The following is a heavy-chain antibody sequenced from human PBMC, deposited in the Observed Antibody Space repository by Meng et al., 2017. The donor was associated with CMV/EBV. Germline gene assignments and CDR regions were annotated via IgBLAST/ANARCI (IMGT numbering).Heavy chain of an antibody. V-gene: IGHV5-51*01. J-gene: IGHJ6*02. CDR1: GYSFTSYW. CDR2: IYPGDSDT. Sequence: GGSLRLSCKGSGYSFTSYWIGWVRQMPGKGLEWMGIIYPGDSDTRYSPSFQGQVTISADKSISTAYLQWSSLKASDTAMYYFARPIAAAGNDYYGMDVWGQGTTVTVSS. D-gene: IGHD6-13*01. CDR3: ARPIAAAGNDYYGMDV.